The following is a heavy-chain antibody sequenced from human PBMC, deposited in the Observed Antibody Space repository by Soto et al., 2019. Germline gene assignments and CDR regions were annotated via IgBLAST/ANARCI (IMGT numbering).Heavy chain of an antibody. Sequence: ASVKVSCKASGYTFTSYGISWVRQAPGQGLEWMGWINAGNGNTKYSQKFQGRVTITRDTSASTAYMELSSLRSEDTAVYYCARDIVLALAATNGFDYWGQGTLVTVS. D-gene: IGHD2-2*01. CDR2: INAGNGNT. J-gene: IGHJ4*02. V-gene: IGHV1-3*01. CDR3: ARDIVLALAATNGFDY. CDR1: GYTFTSYG.